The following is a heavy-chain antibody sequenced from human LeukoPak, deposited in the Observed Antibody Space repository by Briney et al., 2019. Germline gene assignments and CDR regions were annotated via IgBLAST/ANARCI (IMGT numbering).Heavy chain of an antibody. CDR1: GYTFTGYY. Sequence: ASVKVSCKASGYTFTGYYMHWVRQAPGQGLEWMGWINPNSGGTNYAQKFQGRVTMTRDTSISTAYMELSRLRSDDTAVYYCARSPLWFGELYSGYWGQGTLVTVSS. D-gene: IGHD3-10*01. CDR3: ARSPLWFGELYSGY. V-gene: IGHV1-2*02. J-gene: IGHJ4*02. CDR2: INPNSGGT.